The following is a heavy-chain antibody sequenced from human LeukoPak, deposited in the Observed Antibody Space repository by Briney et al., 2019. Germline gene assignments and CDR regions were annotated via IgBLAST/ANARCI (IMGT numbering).Heavy chain of an antibody. Sequence: SVKVSCKASGGTFSSYAISWVRQAPGQGLEWMGGIIPIFGTANYAQKFQGRVTITADESTSTAYMELSSLRSEDTAEYYCARDRRLLPMVLDYWGQGTLVTVSS. CDR1: GGTFSSYA. J-gene: IGHJ4*02. CDR2: IIPIFGTA. D-gene: IGHD1-26*01. CDR3: ARDRRLLPMVLDY. V-gene: IGHV1-69*13.